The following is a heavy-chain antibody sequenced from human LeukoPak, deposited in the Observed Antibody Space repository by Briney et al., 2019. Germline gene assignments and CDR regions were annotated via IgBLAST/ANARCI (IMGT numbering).Heavy chain of an antibody. CDR3: ARTYDSSGYYKGSNYFQH. Sequence: SVKVTCKASGGTFISYAISWVRQAPGQGLEWMGRIIPIFGTANYAQKFQGRVTITTDESTSTAYMELSSLRSEDTAVYYCARTYDSSGYYKGSNYFQHWGQGTLVTVSS. CDR1: GGTFISYA. D-gene: IGHD3-22*01. J-gene: IGHJ1*01. CDR2: IIPIFGTA. V-gene: IGHV1-69*05.